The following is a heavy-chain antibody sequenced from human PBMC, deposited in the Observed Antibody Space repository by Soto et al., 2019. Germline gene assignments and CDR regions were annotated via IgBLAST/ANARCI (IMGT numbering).Heavy chain of an antibody. CDR1: GGSISSDY. J-gene: IGHJ4*02. CDR2: IYYSGST. Sequence: PSETLSLTCTVSGGSISSDYWSWVRQPPGKGLEWMGDIYYSGSTNYNPSLKSRVTISVDTSKNQFSLKLSSVTAADTAVYYCARGTRFYYGSGRTQGYYFDYWGQGTLVTVSS. D-gene: IGHD3-10*01. CDR3: ARGTRFYYGSGRTQGYYFDY. V-gene: IGHV4-59*01.